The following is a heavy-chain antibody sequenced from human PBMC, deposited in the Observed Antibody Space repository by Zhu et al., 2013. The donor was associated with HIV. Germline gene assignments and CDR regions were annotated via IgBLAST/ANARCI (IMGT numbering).Heavy chain of an antibody. Sequence: QVQLVQSGAEVKKPGSSVKVSCKASGGTFSSYAISWVRQAPGQGLEWMGGIIPIFGTANYAQKFQGRVTITADESTSTAYMELSSLRSEDTAVYYCARDRSRYCSSTSCYSGFDPWGQGTLVTVSS. V-gene: IGHV1-69*01. J-gene: IGHJ5*02. D-gene: IGHD2-2*01. CDR3: ARDRSRYCSSTSCYSGFDP. CDR1: GGTFSSYA. CDR2: IIPIFGTA.